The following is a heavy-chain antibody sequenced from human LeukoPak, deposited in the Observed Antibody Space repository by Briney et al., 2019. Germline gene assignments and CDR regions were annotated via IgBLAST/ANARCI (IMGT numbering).Heavy chain of an antibody. D-gene: IGHD6-19*01. CDR3: ARDFGGLAGYFDY. CDR2: IVSSSTTM. CDR1: GFTFSSYN. J-gene: IGHJ4*02. Sequence: WGSLRLSCAASGFTFSSYNMNWVRQAPGKGLEWVSYIVSSSTTMSYADSVKGRFTISRDNAKNSLYLQMHSLRAEDTAVYYCARDFGGLAGYFDYCGQGTLVTGSS. V-gene: IGHV3-48*04.